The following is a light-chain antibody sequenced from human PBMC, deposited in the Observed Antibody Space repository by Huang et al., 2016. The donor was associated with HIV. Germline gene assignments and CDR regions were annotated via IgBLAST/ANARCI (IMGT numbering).Light chain of an antibody. Sequence: DIQMTQSPSSLSASVGDRVTISCRASQSVRSSLNWYQQKPGKAPKLLIYVATNLQSGVPTRFSGSGSGTDFTLTITSLQPEDFATYYCQQTYTPPPGTFGQGTKVEIK. CDR2: VAT. J-gene: IGKJ2*01. CDR3: QQTYTPPPGT. CDR1: QSVRSS. V-gene: IGKV1-39*01.